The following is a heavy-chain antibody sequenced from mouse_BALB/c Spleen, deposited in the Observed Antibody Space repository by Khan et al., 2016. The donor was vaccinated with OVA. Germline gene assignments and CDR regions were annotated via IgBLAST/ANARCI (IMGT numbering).Heavy chain of an antibody. J-gene: IGHJ3*01. V-gene: IGHV3-2*02. CDR2: ISYSGNT. CDR1: GYSITSEFA. D-gene: IGHD2-4*01. Sequence: VQLQQSGPGLVKPSQSLSLTCTVTGYSITSEFAWNWIRQFPGNKLEWMGYISYSGNTRYNPSLKSLISITRDTSRNQFFLQLNSVTTEDTATYYSERKDYYDYDPFPYWGQGTLVTVAA. CDR3: ERKDYYDYDPFPY.